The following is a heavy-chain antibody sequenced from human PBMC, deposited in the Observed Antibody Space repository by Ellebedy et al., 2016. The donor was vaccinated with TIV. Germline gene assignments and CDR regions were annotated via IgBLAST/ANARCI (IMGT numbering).Heavy chain of an antibody. V-gene: IGHV4-34*01. CDR2: INHSGST. CDR1: GGSFSGYY. CDR3: ARSRGVNWFDP. J-gene: IGHJ5*02. D-gene: IGHD3-10*01. Sequence: SETLSLXXAVYGGSFSGYYWSWIRQPPGKGLEWIGEINHSGSTNYNPSLKSRVTISVDTSKNQFSLNLSSVTAADTAVYYCARSRGVNWFDPWGQGTLVTVSS.